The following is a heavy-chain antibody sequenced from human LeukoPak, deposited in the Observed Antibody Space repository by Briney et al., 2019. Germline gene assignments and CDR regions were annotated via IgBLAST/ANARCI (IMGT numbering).Heavy chain of an antibody. CDR2: LSGSGSST. CDR3: AKRPKYGNSWIDF. Sequence: GGSLRLSCAASGFTFNNFAMSWVRQAPGKGLDWVSGLSGSGSSTFYADSVKGRFTTSRDNSNSTLYLQMNSLRAEDTAVYYCAKRPKYGNSWIDFWGQGTLVTVSS. V-gene: IGHV3-23*01. J-gene: IGHJ4*02. D-gene: IGHD6-13*01. CDR1: GFTFNNFA.